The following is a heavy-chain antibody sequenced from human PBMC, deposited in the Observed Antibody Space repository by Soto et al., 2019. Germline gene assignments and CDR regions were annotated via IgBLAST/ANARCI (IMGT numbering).Heavy chain of an antibody. V-gene: IGHV4-30-4*01. J-gene: IGHJ4*02. D-gene: IGHD2-15*01. Sequence: QVQLQESGPGLVKPSQTLSLTCTVSGGSISSGNYYWSWIRQPPGKGLEWIGFISYSGSAYYNPSLKSRVTISVDTSKNQFSLNLSFVTAADTAVYYCATMGTPATGLYYFDYWGRGTLVTVSS. CDR2: ISYSGSA. CDR3: ATMGTPATGLYYFDY. CDR1: GGSISSGNYY.